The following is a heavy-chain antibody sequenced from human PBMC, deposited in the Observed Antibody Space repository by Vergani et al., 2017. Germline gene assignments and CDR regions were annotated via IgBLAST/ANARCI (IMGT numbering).Heavy chain of an antibody. D-gene: IGHD5-12*01. CDR1: GYSFTSYW. CDR3: ARLGYSGYDYTVVGYFLH. J-gene: IGHJ1*01. V-gene: IGHV5-51*01. Sequence: EVQLVQSGAEVKKPGESLKISCKGSGYSFTSYWIGWVRQMPGKGLEWMGIIYPGDSDTRYSPSFQGQVTISADKSISTAYLQWSSLKASDTAMYYCARLGYSGYDYTVVGYFLHWGQGTLVTVSS. CDR2: IYPGDSDT.